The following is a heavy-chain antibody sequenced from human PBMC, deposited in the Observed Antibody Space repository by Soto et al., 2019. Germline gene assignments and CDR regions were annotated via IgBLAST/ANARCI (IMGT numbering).Heavy chain of an antibody. V-gene: IGHV3-23*01. Sequence: EVQLLESGGGSVQPGGSLRLSCAASGFTFSSYAMSWVRQAPGKGLEWVSAISGSGGSTYYADSVKGRFTISRDNSKNTLYLQMNSLRAEDTAVYYCAKDVAWFGELLYFDYWGQGTLVTVSS. CDR1: GFTFSSYA. J-gene: IGHJ4*02. CDR3: AKDVAWFGELLYFDY. CDR2: ISGSGGST. D-gene: IGHD3-10*01.